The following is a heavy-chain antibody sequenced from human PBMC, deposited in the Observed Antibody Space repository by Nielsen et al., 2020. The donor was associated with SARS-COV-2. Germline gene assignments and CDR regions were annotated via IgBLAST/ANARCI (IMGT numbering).Heavy chain of an antibody. J-gene: IGHJ3*02. CDR2: ISYDGSNK. V-gene: IGHV3-30-3*01. CDR1: GFTFSSYA. CDR3: ARDGPPRWFGELCDAFDI. Sequence: GGSLRLSCAASGFTFSSYAMHWVRQAPGKGLEWVAVISYDGSNKYYADSVKGRFTISRDNSKNTLYLQMNSLRAEDTAVYYCARDGPPRWFGELCDAFDIWGQGTMVTVSS. D-gene: IGHD3-10*01.